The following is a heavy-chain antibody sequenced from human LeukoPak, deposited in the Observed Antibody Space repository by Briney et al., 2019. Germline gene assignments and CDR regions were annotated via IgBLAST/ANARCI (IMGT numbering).Heavy chain of an antibody. CDR3: ARDSRDGYNVDY. Sequence: SETLSLTCTVSGGSISSSSYYWGWIRQRPGKGLEWIGSIYYSGSTYYNPSLKSRVTISVDTSKNQFSLKLSSVTAADTAVYYCARDSRDGYNVDYWGQGTLVTVSS. D-gene: IGHD5-24*01. CDR2: IYYSGST. J-gene: IGHJ4*02. V-gene: IGHV4-39*07. CDR1: GGSISSSSYY.